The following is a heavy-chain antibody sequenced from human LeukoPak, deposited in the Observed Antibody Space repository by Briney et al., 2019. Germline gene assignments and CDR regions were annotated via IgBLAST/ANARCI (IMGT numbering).Heavy chain of an antibody. Sequence: SETLSLTCAVYGXSLSGYYWSWIRQPPGKGLEWIGEINHSGNTNYNPSLESRVTMSVDTSKNHFYLKLSSVTAADTAVYYCARQGSGSSYYYYTFPYWGQGTLVTVSS. J-gene: IGHJ4*02. V-gene: IGHV4-34*01. CDR1: GXSLSGYY. CDR2: INHSGNT. CDR3: ARQGSGSSYYYYTFPY. D-gene: IGHD1-26*01.